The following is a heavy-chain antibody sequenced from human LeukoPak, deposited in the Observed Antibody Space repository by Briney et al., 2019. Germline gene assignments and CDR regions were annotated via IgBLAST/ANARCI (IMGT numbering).Heavy chain of an antibody. CDR2: IIPIFGTA. V-gene: IGHV1-69*05. J-gene: IGHJ4*02. CDR1: GGTLSSYA. Sequence: SVKVSCKASGGTLSSYAISWVRQAPGQGLEWMGRIIPIFGTANYAQKFQGRVTITTDESTSTAYMELSSLRSEDTAVYYRARDRLKAQTPMIVLEPFDYWGQGTMVTVSS. D-gene: IGHD3-22*01. CDR3: ARDRLKAQTPMIVLEPFDY.